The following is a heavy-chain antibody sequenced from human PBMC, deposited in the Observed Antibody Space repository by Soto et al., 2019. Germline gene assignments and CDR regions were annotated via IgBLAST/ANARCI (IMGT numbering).Heavy chain of an antibody. CDR1: GFSLNGNGVG. CDR3: AHGYVQLLTTFHYFDS. J-gene: IGHJ4*01. V-gene: IGHV2-5*02. CDR2: INCAVDL. Sequence: ESGPTLMNPTQTLTLTCNFSGFSLNGNGVGVGWIRQPLGKAQEWLALINCAVDLRYSPALKSRLTIAQDPSKDHVMLTMTHMDPTDAGTYYCAHGYVQLLTTFHYFDSWGQGIRVTVSS. D-gene: IGHD5-12*01.